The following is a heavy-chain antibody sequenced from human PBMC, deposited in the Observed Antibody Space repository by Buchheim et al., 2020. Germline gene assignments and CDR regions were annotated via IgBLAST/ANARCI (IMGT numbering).Heavy chain of an antibody. Sequence: QVQLVESGGGVVQPGRSLRLSCAASGFTFSSYGMHWVRQAPGKGLEWVAVISYDGSNKYYADSVKGRFTIYRDNYKNTASLQMNSLRAEDTAVYYCAKDGRVNAFDIWGQGT. D-gene: IGHD4-23*01. CDR1: GFTFSSYG. CDR2: ISYDGSNK. J-gene: IGHJ3*02. CDR3: AKDGRVNAFDI. V-gene: IGHV3-30*18.